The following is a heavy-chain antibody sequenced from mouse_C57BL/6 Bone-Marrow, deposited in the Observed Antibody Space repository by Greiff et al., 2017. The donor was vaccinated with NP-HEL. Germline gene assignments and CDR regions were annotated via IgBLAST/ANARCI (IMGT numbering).Heavy chain of an antibody. Sequence: QVQLKESGAELVRPGTSVKVSCKASGYAFTNYLIEWVKQRPGQGLEWIGVINPGSGGTNYNEKFKGKATLTADKSSSTAYMQLSSLTSEDSAVYFCARDKDYYGSSYRFAYWGQGTLVTVSA. CDR3: ARDKDYYGSSYRFAY. D-gene: IGHD1-1*01. V-gene: IGHV1-54*01. CDR2: INPGSGGT. CDR1: GYAFTNYL. J-gene: IGHJ3*01.